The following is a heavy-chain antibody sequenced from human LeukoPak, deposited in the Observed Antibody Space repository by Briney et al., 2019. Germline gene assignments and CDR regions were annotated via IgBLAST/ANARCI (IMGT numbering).Heavy chain of an antibody. V-gene: IGHV4-38-2*02. D-gene: IGHD3-22*01. CDR2: IYHSGST. Sequence: PSETLSLTCTVSGYSISSCYYWGWIRQPPGKGLEWIGIIYHSGSTYYNPSLKSRVTISVDTSKNQFSLKLSPVTAADTAVYYCATTYYYDGSGYYFMPPFDYWGQGTPVTVSS. J-gene: IGHJ4*02. CDR3: ATTYYYDGSGYYFMPPFDY. CDR1: GYSISSCYY.